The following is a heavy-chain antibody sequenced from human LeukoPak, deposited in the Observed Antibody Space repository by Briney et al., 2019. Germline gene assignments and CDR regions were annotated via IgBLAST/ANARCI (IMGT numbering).Heavy chain of an antibody. CDR1: GGSFSGYY. V-gene: IGHV4-34*01. Sequence: KPSETLSLTCAVYGGSFSGYYWSWIRQPPGKGLEWIGEINHSGSTNYNPSLKSRVTISVDTSKNQFSLKLSSVTAADTAVYYCAGSATVVVITEPPAVNWGQGTLVTVSS. D-gene: IGHD3-22*01. J-gene: IGHJ4*02. CDR3: AGSATVVVITEPPAVN. CDR2: INHSGST.